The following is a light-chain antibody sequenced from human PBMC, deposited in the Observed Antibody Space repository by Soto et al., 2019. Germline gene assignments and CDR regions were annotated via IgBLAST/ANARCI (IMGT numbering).Light chain of an antibody. J-gene: IGKJ4*01. CDR1: LSLLYSDGKTY. V-gene: IGKV2-29*03. CDR2: EGS. Sequence: DVVMTQTPVSLSVTPGQAASISCKSTLSLLYSDGKTYLYWYLQKPGKAPQLLIYEGSRRSSGVPERFSGTGSGTDFTLTISRVEADDVGIYYCLQSIYLPRTFGGGTTVEIK. CDR3: LQSIYLPRT.